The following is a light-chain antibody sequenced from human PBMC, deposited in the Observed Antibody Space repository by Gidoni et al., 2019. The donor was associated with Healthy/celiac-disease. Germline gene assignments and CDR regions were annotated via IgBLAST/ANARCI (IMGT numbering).Light chain of an antibody. CDR1: KLGEKY. CDR3: QAWDSSTGV. J-gene: IGLJ2*01. V-gene: IGLV3-1*01. CDR2: QDS. Sequence: SYELTQPPSVSVSPGQTASITCSGDKLGEKYACWYQQKPGQSPVLVIYQDSKRPSGIPERFSGSNSGNTAXXXISGTQAMDEADYYCQAWDSSTGVFGGXXXLTVL.